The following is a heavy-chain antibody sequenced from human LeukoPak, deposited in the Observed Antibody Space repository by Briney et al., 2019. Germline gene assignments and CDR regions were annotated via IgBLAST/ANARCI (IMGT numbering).Heavy chain of an antibody. V-gene: IGHV3-74*01. J-gene: IGHJ6*02. Sequence: GGSLTLSCAASGFTFSSYWMHWVRQAPGKGLVWVSRINSDVSSTSYADSVKGRFTISRDNAKNTLYLQMNSLRVEDTAVYYCARVSEYNYYGMDVWGQGTTVTVSS. CDR3: ARVSEYNYYGMDV. CDR2: INSDVSST. CDR1: GFTFSSYW. D-gene: IGHD3-10*01.